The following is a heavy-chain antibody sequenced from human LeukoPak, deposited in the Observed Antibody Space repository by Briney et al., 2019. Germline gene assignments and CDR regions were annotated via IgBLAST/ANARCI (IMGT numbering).Heavy chain of an antibody. CDR2: IYYSGST. CDR3: ARAPYDFWRGPSFDY. Sequence: SETLPLTCTVSGGSISSYYWSWIRQPPGKGLEWIGYIYYSGSTNYNPSLKSRVTISVDTSKNQFSLKLSSVTAADTAVYYCARAPYDFWRGPSFDYWGQGTLVTVSS. J-gene: IGHJ4*02. D-gene: IGHD3-3*01. V-gene: IGHV4-59*01. CDR1: GGSISSYY.